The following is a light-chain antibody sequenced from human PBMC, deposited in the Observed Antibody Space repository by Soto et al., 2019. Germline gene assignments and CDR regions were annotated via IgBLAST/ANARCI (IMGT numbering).Light chain of an antibody. V-gene: IGKV3-20*01. CDR2: SAS. J-gene: IGKJ2*01. CDR1: QSVASSY. Sequence: EVVLTQSPGTLSLSPGERVTLSCRASQSVASSYLAWYQQKPGRAPRLLFYSASSRATGIPDRFSGSGSGTDFTLTISRLEPEDSAMYYCQQYGSSLPFTFGQGTKVEIK. CDR3: QQYGSSLPFT.